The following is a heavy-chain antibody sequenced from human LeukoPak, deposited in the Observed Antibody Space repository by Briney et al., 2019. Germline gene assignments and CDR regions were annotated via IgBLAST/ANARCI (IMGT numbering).Heavy chain of an antibody. J-gene: IGHJ6*03. V-gene: IGHV4-34*01. D-gene: IGHD5-12*01. Sequence: SETLSLTCAVYGGPFSGYYWSWIRQPPGKGLEWIGEINHVRSTKYNPSLKSRVTISVDTSRKRFSLGLSSVAAADTAIYYCARPVYGYSGYDSYYYYMDVWGKGTTVTVSS. CDR1: GGPFSGYY. CDR2: INHVRST. CDR3: ARPVYGYSGYDSYYYYMDV.